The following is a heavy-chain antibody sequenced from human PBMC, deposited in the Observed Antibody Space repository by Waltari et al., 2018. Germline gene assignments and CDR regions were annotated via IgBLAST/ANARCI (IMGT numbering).Heavy chain of an antibody. CDR2: QSAYNGST. Sequence: QVQLVQSGAEVKTPGASVKVSCKASGYTFSSYGITWVRQAPGQGLGWVGWQSAYNGSTPYAQKFQGRVAMTTDKSTGTANLELRSLTSDDTAVYYCARGGPHRLNYDSRGSYGYYFDSWGQGTLVTVSS. V-gene: IGHV1-18*01. CDR3: ARGGPHRLNYDSRGSYGYYFDS. D-gene: IGHD3-22*01. J-gene: IGHJ4*02. CDR1: GYTFSSYG.